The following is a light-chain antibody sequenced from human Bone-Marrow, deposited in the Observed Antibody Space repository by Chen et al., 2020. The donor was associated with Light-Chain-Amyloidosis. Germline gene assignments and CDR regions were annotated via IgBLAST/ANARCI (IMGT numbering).Light chain of an antibody. V-gene: IGLV3-25*03. J-gene: IGLJ2*01. CDR2: RDT. CDR3: QSADSSGTYEVI. CDR1: DLPTKY. Sequence: SYELTQPPSVSVSPGQTARITCSGDDLPTKYAYWYQQKPGQAPVLVIHRDTERPSGISERFSGSSAETTATLTIRGDQAEDEADYHCQSADSSGTYEVIFGGGTKLTVL.